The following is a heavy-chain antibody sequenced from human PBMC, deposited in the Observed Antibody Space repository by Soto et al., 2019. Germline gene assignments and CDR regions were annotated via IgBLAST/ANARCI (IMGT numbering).Heavy chain of an antibody. CDR2: INHSGST. J-gene: IGHJ6*04. D-gene: IGHD3-10*01. CDR3: ASWVKFGEPYSGLAAYYYYGMDV. Sequence: SETLSLTCAVYGGSFSGYYWSWIRQPPGKGLEWIGEINHSGSTNYNPSLKSRVTISVDTSKNQFSLKLSSVTAADTAVYYCASWVKFGEPYSGLAAYYYYGMDVWGKGTTVT. CDR1: GGSFSGYY. V-gene: IGHV4-34*01.